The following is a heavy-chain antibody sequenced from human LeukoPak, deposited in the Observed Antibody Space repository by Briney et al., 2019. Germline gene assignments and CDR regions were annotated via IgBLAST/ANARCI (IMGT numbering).Heavy chain of an antibody. CDR3: ARDGYGYPSYYYYGMDV. V-gene: IGHV7-4-1*02. CDR1: GYTFTSYA. D-gene: IGHD5-18*01. Sequence: ASVKVSCKASGYTFTSYAMNWVRQAPGQGLEWMGWINTNTGNPTYAQGFTGRFVFSLDTSVSTAYLQISSLKAEDTAMYYCARDGYGYPSYYYYGMDVWGQGTTVTVSS. J-gene: IGHJ6*02. CDR2: INTNTGNP.